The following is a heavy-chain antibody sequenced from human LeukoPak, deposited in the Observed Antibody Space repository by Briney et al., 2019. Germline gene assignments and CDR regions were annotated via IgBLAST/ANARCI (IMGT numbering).Heavy chain of an antibody. V-gene: IGHV3-7*01. CDR1: GFTFSNAW. D-gene: IGHD6-13*01. CDR2: IKQDGSEK. J-gene: IGHJ4*02. CDR3: ARDPGYSSSWYFRGNENYFDY. Sequence: GGSLRLSCAASGFTFSNAWMSWVRQAPGKGLEWVANIKQDGSEKYYVDSVKGRFTISRDNAKNSLYLQMNSLRAEDTAVYYCARDPGYSSSWYFRGNENYFDYWGQGTLVTVSS.